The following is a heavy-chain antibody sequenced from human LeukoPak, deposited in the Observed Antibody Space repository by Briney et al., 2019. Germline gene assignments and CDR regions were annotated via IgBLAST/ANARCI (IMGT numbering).Heavy chain of an antibody. D-gene: IGHD3-22*01. Sequence: GASVKVSCKASSYTFTSYGISWVRQAPGQGLEWMGWISAYNGNTNYAQKLQGRVTMTTDTSTSTAYMELRSLRSDDTAVYYCARGIYDSSGYYPYYYYYMDVWGKGTTVTVSS. J-gene: IGHJ6*03. CDR2: ISAYNGNT. CDR3: ARGIYDSSGYYPYYYYYMDV. V-gene: IGHV1-18*01. CDR1: SYTFTSYG.